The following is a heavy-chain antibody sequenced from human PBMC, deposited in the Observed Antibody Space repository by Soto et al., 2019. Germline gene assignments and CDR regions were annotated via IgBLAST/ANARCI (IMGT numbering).Heavy chain of an antibody. Sequence: VASVKVSCKASGGTFSSYAISWVRQAPGQGLEWMGGIIPIFGTANYAQKFQGRVTITADESTSTAYMELSSLRSEDTAVYYCARDYGYCSGGSCYPGRYFDYWGQGTLVTVSS. D-gene: IGHD2-15*01. CDR2: IIPIFGTA. CDR1: GGTFSSYA. CDR3: ARDYGYCSGGSCYPGRYFDY. J-gene: IGHJ4*02. V-gene: IGHV1-69*13.